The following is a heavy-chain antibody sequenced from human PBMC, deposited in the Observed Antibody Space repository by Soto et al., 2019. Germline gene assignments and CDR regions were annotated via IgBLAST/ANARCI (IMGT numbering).Heavy chain of an antibody. CDR1: GFTFSSYW. D-gene: IGHD5-18*01. CDR2: IKQDGSEK. V-gene: IGHV3-7*05. Sequence: EVQLVESGGGLVQPGGSLRLSCAASGFTFSSYWMSWVRQAPGKGLEWVANIKQDGSEKYYVDSVKGRFTISRDNAKNSLYLQMNSLRAEDTAVYYCARKRYSYGYGEFDYWGQGTLVTVSS. J-gene: IGHJ4*02. CDR3: ARKRYSYGYGEFDY.